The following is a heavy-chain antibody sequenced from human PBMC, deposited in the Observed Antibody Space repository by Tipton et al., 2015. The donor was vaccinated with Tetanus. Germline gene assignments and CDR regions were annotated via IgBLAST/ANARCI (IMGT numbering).Heavy chain of an antibody. J-gene: IGHJ6*02. CDR1: GFTSESHY. V-gene: IGHV3-74*01. Sequence: SLRLSCAVSGFTSESHYMHWVRQTPDKGLVWISRINPSGRRTDYADSAKGRFTISRDHAKNTVFLQMTSLRAEDTAVYFCARRSLTNYGLDVWGQGTPVTVSS. D-gene: IGHD3-9*01. CDR3: ARRSLTNYGLDV. CDR2: INPSGRRT.